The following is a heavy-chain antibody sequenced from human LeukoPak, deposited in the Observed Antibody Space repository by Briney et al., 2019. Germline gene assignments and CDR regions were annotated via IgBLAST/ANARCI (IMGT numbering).Heavy chain of an antibody. D-gene: IGHD6-19*01. V-gene: IGHV3-30*02. Sequence: PGGSLRLSCAASGFTFSSYGMHWVRQAPGKGLEWVAFIRYDGSNKYYADSVKGRFTISRDNSKNTLYLQMNSLRAEDTAVYYCAKDLTKEQWLATYSDYWGQGTLVTVSS. CDR2: IRYDGSNK. CDR1: GFTFSSYG. CDR3: AKDLTKEQWLATYSDY. J-gene: IGHJ4*02.